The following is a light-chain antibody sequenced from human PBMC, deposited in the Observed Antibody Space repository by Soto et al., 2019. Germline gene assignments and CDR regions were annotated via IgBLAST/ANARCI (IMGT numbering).Light chain of an antibody. J-gene: IGLJ3*02. CDR3: FSYTASHTWV. CDR2: AVS. Sequence: QSALTQPRSVSGSPGQSVTISCTGTNSDVGAYNFISWYQQLPGKAPKLMISAVSQRPSGFPDRFSGSKSGNTASLTISGLQAEDEGDYYCFSYTASHTWVFGGGTKLTVL. CDR1: NSDVGAYNF. V-gene: IGLV2-11*01.